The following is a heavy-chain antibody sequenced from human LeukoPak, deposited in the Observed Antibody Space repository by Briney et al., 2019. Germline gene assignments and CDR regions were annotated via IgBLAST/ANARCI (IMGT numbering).Heavy chain of an antibody. CDR3: ARGDRHDFWSGYYTGLSWFDP. J-gene: IGHJ5*02. D-gene: IGHD3-3*01. V-gene: IGHV4-34*01. CDR1: GGSFSGSY. CDR2: INHCGST. Sequence: PSETLSLTCAVYGGSFSGSYWSWIRQPPGKGLEWIGEINHCGSTNYNPSLKSRVTISVDTSKNQFSLKLSSVTAADTAVYYCARGDRHDFWSGYYTGLSWFDPWGQGTLVTVSS.